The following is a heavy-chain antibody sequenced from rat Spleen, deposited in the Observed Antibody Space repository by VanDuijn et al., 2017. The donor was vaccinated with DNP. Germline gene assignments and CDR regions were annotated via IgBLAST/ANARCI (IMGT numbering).Heavy chain of an antibody. CDR1: GFTFSNSG. CDR2: ISSDGSST. D-gene: IGHD1-12*03. Sequence: EVQLVESCGGLVQPGRALKLSCAASGFTFSNSGMAWVRQPPTKGREWVATISSDGSSTNYRESVKGRFTISRDNAKSTLYLQMDSLRSEDTATYYCARSWGDDGYPPFAYWGQGTLVTVSS. V-gene: IGHV5-29*01. CDR3: ARSWGDDGYPPFAY. J-gene: IGHJ3*01.